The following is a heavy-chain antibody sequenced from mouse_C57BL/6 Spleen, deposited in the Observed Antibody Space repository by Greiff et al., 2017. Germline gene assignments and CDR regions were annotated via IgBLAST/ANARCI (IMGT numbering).Heavy chain of an antibody. CDR1: GFTFSDYG. CDR2: ISSGSSTI. V-gene: IGHV5-17*01. J-gene: IGHJ1*03. Sequence: EVQGVESGGGLVKPGGSLKLSCAASGFTFSDYGMHWVRQAPEKGLAWVAYISSGSSTIYYADTVKGRCTISRDNAKNTLFLQMTSLRSEDTAMYYCASMVTTGWYFDVWGTGTTVTGSS. CDR3: ASMVTTGWYFDV. D-gene: IGHD2-2*01.